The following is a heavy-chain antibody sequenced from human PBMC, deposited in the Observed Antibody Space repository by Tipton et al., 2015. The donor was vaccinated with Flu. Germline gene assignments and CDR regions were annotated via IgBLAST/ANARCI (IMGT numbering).Heavy chain of an antibody. D-gene: IGHD3-22*01. J-gene: IGHJ5*02. CDR2: IIPIFGVT. CDR3: ARQSMIDHNWFDP. CDR1: GGTSNTHT. V-gene: IGHV1-69*09. Sequence: QLVQSGAEVKRPGSSVKVSCKASGGTSNTHTISWVRQAPGHGLEWMGRIIPIFGVTNYAQKFQGRVTITADTSTSTAYMELSSLRSEDTAVYYCARQSMIDHNWFDPWGQGILVTVSS.